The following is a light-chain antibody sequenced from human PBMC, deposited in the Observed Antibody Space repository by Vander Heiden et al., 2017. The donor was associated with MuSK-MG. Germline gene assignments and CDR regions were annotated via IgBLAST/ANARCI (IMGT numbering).Light chain of an antibody. J-gene: IGLJ2*01. Sequence: SYELTQPPSVSVSPGQTASISCSADKWGDKSASWYQQRPGQYPVLVSLQDNKRPSRFPWRFSGSNSGSTATLTISGAQTMDEADYYCQAWDSNTVVFGGGTKLTVL. CDR1: KWGDKS. CDR2: QDN. CDR3: QAWDSNTVV. V-gene: IGLV3-1*01.